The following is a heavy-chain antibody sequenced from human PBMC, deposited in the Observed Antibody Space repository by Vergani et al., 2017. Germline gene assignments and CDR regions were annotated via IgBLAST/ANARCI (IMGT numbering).Heavy chain of an antibody. D-gene: IGHD2-15*01. CDR1: GGSISSTTYY. J-gene: IGHJ4*02. V-gene: IGHV4-39*01. Sequence: QLQLQESGPGLVKPSETLSLTCTVSGGSISSTTYYWGWFRQPPGKGLEWIGSIYYSASTYYNPSLKSRVTIFVDTSKNQFSLRLNSLTAADTAVYYCARSRPYCTSGSCPAIWGQGTLVTVSS. CDR3: ARSRPYCTSGSCPAI. CDR2: IYYSAST.